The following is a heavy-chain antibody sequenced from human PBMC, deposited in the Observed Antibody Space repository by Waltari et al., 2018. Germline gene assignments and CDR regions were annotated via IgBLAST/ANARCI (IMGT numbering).Heavy chain of an antibody. V-gene: IGHV4-59*01. J-gene: IGHJ5*02. CDR3: ARGLNYRASWFDP. D-gene: IGHD1-7*01. Sequence: QMQLQESGPGLVKPSETLSLTCTVSGGSISSYYWSWIRQPPGKGLEWIGYIYYSGSTNYNPSLKSRVTISVDTSKNQFSLKLSSVTAADTAVYYCARGLNYRASWFDPWGQGTLVTVSS. CDR1: GGSISSYY. CDR2: IYYSGST.